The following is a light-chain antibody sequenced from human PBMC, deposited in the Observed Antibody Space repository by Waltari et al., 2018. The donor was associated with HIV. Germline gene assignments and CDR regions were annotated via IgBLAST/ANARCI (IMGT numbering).Light chain of an antibody. V-gene: IGLV1-44*01. CDR2: NDN. CDR1: RSHIGSNT. J-gene: IGLJ3*02. Sequence: QSVLTQQPSASGTPGPRVTIPCSGTRSHIGSNTFNWYQLLPGPAPKLLIYNDNERPSGVPGRFSGSRSGASASLAISGLQPEDEADYYCSSWDDRLNGQGVFGGGTKLTVL. CDR3: SSWDDRLNGQGV.